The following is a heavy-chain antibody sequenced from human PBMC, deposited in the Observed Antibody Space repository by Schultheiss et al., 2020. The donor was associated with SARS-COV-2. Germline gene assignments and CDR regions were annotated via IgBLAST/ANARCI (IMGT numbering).Heavy chain of an antibody. D-gene: IGHD5-24*01. V-gene: IGHV3-23*01. CDR1: GFTFSSYA. CDR2: ISGSGGST. Sequence: GESLKISCAASGFTFSSYAMSWVRQAPGKGLEWVSAISGSGGSTYYADSVKGRFTISRDNSKNTLYLQMNSLRAEDTAVYYCAKGPDGYNQDWGQGTLVTVSS. CDR3: AKGPDGYNQD. J-gene: IGHJ4*02.